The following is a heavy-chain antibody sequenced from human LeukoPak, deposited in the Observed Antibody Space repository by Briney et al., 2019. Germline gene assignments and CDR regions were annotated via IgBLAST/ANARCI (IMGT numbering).Heavy chain of an antibody. J-gene: IGHJ3*01. Sequence: EGSVKVSCKASGYTFTNSYIHWVRQAPGQVLEWVGLINPDGGNTNYAQYFQGRVTLTRDTSTNTIYMQLSSLRSEDTAIYYCARIRNGYNDAYDGWGQGTVVTAPS. CDR1: GYTFTNSY. CDR3: ARIRNGYNDAYDG. D-gene: IGHD5-24*01. V-gene: IGHV1-46*01. CDR2: INPDGGNT.